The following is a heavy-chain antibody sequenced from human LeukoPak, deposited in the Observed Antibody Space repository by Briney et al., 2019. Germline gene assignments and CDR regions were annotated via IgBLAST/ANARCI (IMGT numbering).Heavy chain of an antibody. V-gene: IGHV3-7*01. Sequence: GESLTLTCPASGFTYNTRWMAWVRQAPGKGLEWVANLNKNGSEKNYVVSVKGRFIISRDNAKKSLYLRVNSLRGEDTAVYYCAREADSNWNDLYYYYMDVWGKGATVTVSS. CDR1: GFTYNTRW. D-gene: IGHD1-1*01. CDR2: LNKNGSEK. CDR3: AREADSNWNDLYYYYMDV. J-gene: IGHJ6*03.